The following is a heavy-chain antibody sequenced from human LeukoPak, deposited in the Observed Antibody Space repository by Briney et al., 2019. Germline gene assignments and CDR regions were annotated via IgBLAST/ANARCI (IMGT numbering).Heavy chain of an antibody. V-gene: IGHV1-18*01. Sequence: SGGSLRLSCAASGFTFTSYGISWVRQAPGQGLEWMGWISAYNGNTNYAQKLQGRVTMTTDTSTSTAYMELRSLRSDDTAVYYCARSTGYFDYWGQGTLVTVSS. CDR3: ARSTGYFDY. J-gene: IGHJ4*02. CDR2: ISAYNGNT. CDR1: GFTFTSYG.